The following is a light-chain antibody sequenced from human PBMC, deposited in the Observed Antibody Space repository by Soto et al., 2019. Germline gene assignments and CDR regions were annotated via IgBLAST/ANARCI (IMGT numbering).Light chain of an antibody. Sequence: IQMTQSPSTLSASVGDRVTITCRASQSISYWLAWYQQKPGKVPEVLIYKASSLGSGVPPRFSGSGSGTEFTLTISSLQPDDFATYYCLQYNSYPVTFGGGTRVESK. CDR3: LQYNSYPVT. CDR2: KAS. J-gene: IGKJ4*01. CDR1: QSISYW. V-gene: IGKV1-5*03.